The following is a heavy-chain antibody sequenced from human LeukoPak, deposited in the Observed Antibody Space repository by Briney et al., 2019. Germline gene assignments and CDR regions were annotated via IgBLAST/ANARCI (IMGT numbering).Heavy chain of an antibody. CDR2: IWYDGSNK. J-gene: IGHJ4*02. CDR1: GFTFSSCG. V-gene: IGHV3-33*01. CDR3: ARDIGTTVSILRY. D-gene: IGHD4-11*01. Sequence: GGSLRLSCAASGFTFSSCGMHWVRQAPGKGLEWVAVIWYDGSNKYYADSVKGRFTISRDNSKNTLYLQMNSLRAEDTAVYYCARDIGTTVSILRYWGQGTLVTVSS.